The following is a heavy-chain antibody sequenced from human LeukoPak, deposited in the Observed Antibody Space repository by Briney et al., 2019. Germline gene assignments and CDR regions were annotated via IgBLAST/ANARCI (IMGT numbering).Heavy chain of an antibody. V-gene: IGHV4-59*01. J-gene: IGHJ3*01. Sequence: SETLSLTCTVSGGSISSYYWSWIRQPPGKGPEWIGHLYYSGSTTYNPSLESRVTMSVDTSRKQISLKLNSVAAADTAVYYCARGRGSPYYVEAFDVWGQGTVVTVSS. D-gene: IGHD3-22*01. CDR1: GGSISSYY. CDR3: ARGRGSPYYVEAFDV. CDR2: LYYSGST.